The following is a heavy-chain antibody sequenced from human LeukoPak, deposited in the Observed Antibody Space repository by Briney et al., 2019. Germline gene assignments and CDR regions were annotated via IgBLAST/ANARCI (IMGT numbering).Heavy chain of an antibody. D-gene: IGHD3-3*01. V-gene: IGHV3-23*01. J-gene: IGHJ5*02. Sequence: GGSLRLSCVASGFTFSSYAMSWVRQAPGKGLEWVSAISGSAGSTYYADSVKGRFTISRDNSKNTLYLQMNSLRAEDTAVYYCAKESRITIFGVVIPWFDPWGQGTLVTVSS. CDR3: AKESRITIFGVVIPWFDP. CDR1: GFTFSSYA. CDR2: ISGSAGST.